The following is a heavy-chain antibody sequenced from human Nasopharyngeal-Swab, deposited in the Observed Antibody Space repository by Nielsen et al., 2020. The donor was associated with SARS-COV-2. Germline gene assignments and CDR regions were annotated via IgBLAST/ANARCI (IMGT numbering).Heavy chain of an antibody. J-gene: IGHJ3*02. CDR2: ISTDGNEK. D-gene: IGHD3-10*01. CDR3: AEDDVVRGDAFDI. CDR1: RFTFRNYG. V-gene: IGHV3-30*18. Sequence: GESLKISCAASRFTFRNYGMHWVRQAPGKGLEWVASISTDGNEKFYADSVRGRFTVSRDNSRNTLYLQMHSLRVEDTALYYCAEDDVVRGDAFDIWGQGTMVTVSS.